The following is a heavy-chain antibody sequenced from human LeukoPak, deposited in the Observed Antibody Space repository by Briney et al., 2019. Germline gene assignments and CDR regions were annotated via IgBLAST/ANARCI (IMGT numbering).Heavy chain of an antibody. J-gene: IGHJ5*02. CDR3: ARDDSLNWFDP. CDR1: GGSISSGSYY. V-gene: IGHV4-39*07. CDR2: IYYSGST. Sequence: SETLSLTCTVSGGSISSGSYYWGWIRQPPGKGLEWIGSIYYSGSTYYNPSLKSRVTISVDTSKNQFSLKLSSVTAADTAVYYCARDDSLNWFDPWGQGTLVTVSS. D-gene: IGHD3-22*01.